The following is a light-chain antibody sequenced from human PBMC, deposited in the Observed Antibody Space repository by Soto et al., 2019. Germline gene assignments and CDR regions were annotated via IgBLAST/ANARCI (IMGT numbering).Light chain of an antibody. Sequence: DIQLTQSPSSLSASVGDIVTINFRASQSISNFLNWYQQKPGQAPKLLISSASNVQSGVPSRFSGRGSGTEFTLTISGLQPEDSASYCCQQSYNFPRTFGQGTKVDIK. CDR3: QQSYNFPRT. V-gene: IGKV1-39*01. CDR2: SAS. CDR1: QSISNF. J-gene: IGKJ1*01.